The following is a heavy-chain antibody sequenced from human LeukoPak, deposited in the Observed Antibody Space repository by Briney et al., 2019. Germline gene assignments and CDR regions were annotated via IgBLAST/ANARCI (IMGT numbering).Heavy chain of an antibody. Sequence: ASVKVSCKASGYTFSIYAISWLRQAPGQGLEWMGWISAYNGNTNYAQKLQGRVTMTTDTSTSTAYMELRSLRSDDTAVYYCARVVVVAATRPYYYYMDVWGKGTTVTVSS. CDR3: ARVVVVAATRPYYYYMDV. D-gene: IGHD2-15*01. J-gene: IGHJ6*03. V-gene: IGHV1-18*01. CDR1: GYTFSIYA. CDR2: ISAYNGNT.